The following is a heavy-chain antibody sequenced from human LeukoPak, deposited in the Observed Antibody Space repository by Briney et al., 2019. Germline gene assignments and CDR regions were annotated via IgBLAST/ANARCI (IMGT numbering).Heavy chain of an antibody. CDR1: GGTFSRFA. J-gene: IGHJ2*01. Sequence: AASVKVSCKTSGGTFSRFAISWVRQAPGQGLEWMGGIIPIFGPANYAQKFQGRVTITADESTGTACMELSSLRSEDTALYYCAKSTYYYGSGEGSNYWYFDLWGRGTLVTVSS. CDR2: IIPIFGPA. D-gene: IGHD3-10*01. CDR3: AKSTYYYGSGEGSNYWYFDL. V-gene: IGHV1-69*13.